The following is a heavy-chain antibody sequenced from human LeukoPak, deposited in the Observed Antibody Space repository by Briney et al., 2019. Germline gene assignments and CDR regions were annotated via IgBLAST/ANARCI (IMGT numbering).Heavy chain of an antibody. Sequence: GGSLRLSCAASGFTFSSYWMSWVRQAPGKGLEWVDNIKQDGSEKNYVESLKSRFTISRDKAKNSLYLQMNSLRAEDTAVYYCARESPLRGGGLYFYRWGRGTLVAVSS. J-gene: IGHJ2*01. CDR1: GFTFSSYW. CDR3: ARESPLRGGGLYFYR. CDR2: IKQDGSEK. D-gene: IGHD4-17*01. V-gene: IGHV3-7*01.